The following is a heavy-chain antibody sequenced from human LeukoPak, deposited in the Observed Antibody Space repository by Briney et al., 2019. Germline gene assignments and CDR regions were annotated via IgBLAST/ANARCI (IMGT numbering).Heavy chain of an antibody. CDR1: GFTFSSFP. CDR2: TPYDGSKE. J-gene: IGHJ4*02. V-gene: IGHV3-30*02. D-gene: IGHD5-18*01. Sequence: PGGSLRLSCSASGFTFSSFPMYWVRQAPGKGLEWVALTPYDGSKEFYADSVKGRVTISRDNSKNTLYLQMDSLRAEDTAVYYCAKDHDKYSYDYFFDSWGQGTLVTVSS. CDR3: AKDHDKYSYDYFFDS.